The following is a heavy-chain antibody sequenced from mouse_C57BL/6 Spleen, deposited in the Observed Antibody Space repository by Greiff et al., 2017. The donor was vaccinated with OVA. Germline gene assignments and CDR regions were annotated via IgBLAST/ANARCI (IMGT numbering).Heavy chain of an antibody. V-gene: IGHV1-67*01. CDR3: DYYGSSYLWYFDV. Sequence: VKLMESGPELVRPGVSVKISCKGSGYTFTDYAMHWVKQSHAKSLEWIGVISTYYGDASYNQKFKDKATMTVDKSSSTAYMELARLTSEDSAVYYCDYYGSSYLWYFDVWGTGTTVTVSS. J-gene: IGHJ1*03. CDR2: ISTYYGDA. D-gene: IGHD1-1*01. CDR1: GYTFTDYA.